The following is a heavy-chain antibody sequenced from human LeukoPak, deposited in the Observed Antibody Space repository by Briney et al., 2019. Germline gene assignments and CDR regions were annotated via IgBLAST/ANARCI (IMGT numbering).Heavy chain of an antibody. J-gene: IGHJ6*02. CDR1: GFTFDDYA. D-gene: IGHD5-12*01. CDR3: AKDKGGYSRYGMDV. Sequence: GRSLRLSCAASGFTFDDYAMPWVRQPPGKGLEWVSGISWNSGTIGYADSVKGRFTISRDNAKNSLYLQMNSLRAEDTALYYCAKDKGGYSRYGMDVWGQGTTVIVSS. V-gene: IGHV3-9*01. CDR2: ISWNSGTI.